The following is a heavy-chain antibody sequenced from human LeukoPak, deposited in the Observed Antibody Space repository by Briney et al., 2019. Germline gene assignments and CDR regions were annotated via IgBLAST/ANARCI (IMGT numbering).Heavy chain of an antibody. CDR2: IWYDGSNK. CDR1: GFNFSNYG. J-gene: IGHJ4*02. Sequence: PGGSLRLSCAAPGFNFSNYGMHWVRQAPGKGLEWVTVIWYDGSNKYYAESVKDRFTISRDNSKNTVYLQMNSLRAEDTAVYYCARDGRGPADYWGQGTLVTISS. V-gene: IGHV3-33*01. CDR3: ARDGRGPADY. D-gene: IGHD3-16*01.